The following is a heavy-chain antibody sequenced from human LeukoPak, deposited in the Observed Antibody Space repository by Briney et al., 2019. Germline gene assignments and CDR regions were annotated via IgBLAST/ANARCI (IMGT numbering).Heavy chain of an antibody. Sequence: SETLSLTCAVSGDSISSGTYYWGWIRQPPGKGLEWIGYIYHGGGTNYNPSLKSRVTISVDTSKNQFSLKLSSVTAADTAVYFCARSTLTRVRGTVDWFDPWGQGTLVTVSS. CDR2: IYHGGGT. D-gene: IGHD3-10*01. V-gene: IGHV4-61*01. CDR1: GDSISSGTYY. J-gene: IGHJ5*02. CDR3: ARSTLTRVRGTVDWFDP.